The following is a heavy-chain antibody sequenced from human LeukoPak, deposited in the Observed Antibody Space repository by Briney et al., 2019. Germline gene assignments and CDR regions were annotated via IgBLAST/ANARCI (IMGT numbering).Heavy chain of an antibody. J-gene: IGHJ4*02. CDR1: GFTFSSSA. D-gene: IGHD3-3*01. CDR2: ISARGIST. Sequence: GGSLRLSCAASGFTFSSSAMSWVRQAPGKGLEWVSSISARGISTYYADSVKGRFTISRDNSKNTLYLQMNSLRGNDIGVYYCAKSFAFSNGHSPILTPFDSWGQGTLVSVSS. CDR3: AKSFAFSNGHSPILTPFDS. V-gene: IGHV3-23*01.